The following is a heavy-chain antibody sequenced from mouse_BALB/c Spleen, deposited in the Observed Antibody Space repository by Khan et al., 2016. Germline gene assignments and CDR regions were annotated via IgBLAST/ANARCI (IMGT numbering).Heavy chain of an antibody. CDR1: GYTFTTAG. V-gene: IGHV9-4*02. CDR2: INTHTEVP. D-gene: IGHD2-2*01. Sequence: QIQLVQSGPELKKPGETVRISCKASGYTFTTAGMQWVQKMPGKGLKWIGWINTHTEVPKYAEDFKGRFAFSLETSASTAYLQISNLKNEDTAMYFCTRGYGYIDGMDYWGQGTSVTVSS. CDR3: TRGYGYIDGMDY. J-gene: IGHJ4*01.